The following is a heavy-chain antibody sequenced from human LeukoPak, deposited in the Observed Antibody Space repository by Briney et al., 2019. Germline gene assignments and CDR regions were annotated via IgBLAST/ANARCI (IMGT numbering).Heavy chain of an antibody. J-gene: IGHJ4*02. V-gene: IGHV1-2*02. CDR1: GYTFTGYY. CDR3: ARGRIAAGAYLFDY. D-gene: IGHD6-13*01. CDR2: INPNSGGT. Sequence: ASVKVSCKASGYTFTGYYMHWVRQAPGQGLEWMGWINPNSGGTNYAQKFQGRVTMTRDTSISTAYMELSGLRSDDTAVYYCARGRIAAGAYLFDYWGQGTLVTVSS.